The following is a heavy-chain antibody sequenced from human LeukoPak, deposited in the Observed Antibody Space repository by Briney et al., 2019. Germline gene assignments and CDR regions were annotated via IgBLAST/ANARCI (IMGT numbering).Heavy chain of an antibody. J-gene: IGHJ5*02. CDR1: GGSISSYY. V-gene: IGHV4-4*07. D-gene: IGHD3-10*01. CDR2: IYTSGST. CDR3: ARDLVTMVRGMDWFDP. Sequence: SETLSLTCTVSGGSISSYYRSWIRQPAGKGLEWIGRIYTSGSTNYNPSLKSRVTMSVDASKNQFSLKLSSVTAADTAVYYCARDLVTMVRGMDWFDPWGQGALVTVSS.